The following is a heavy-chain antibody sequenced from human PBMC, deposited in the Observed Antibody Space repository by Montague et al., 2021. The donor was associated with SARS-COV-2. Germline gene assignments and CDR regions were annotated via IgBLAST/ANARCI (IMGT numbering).Heavy chain of an antibody. CDR3: AKLSNSGPTFFDS. D-gene: IGHD2/OR15-2a*01. CDR2: VSGSGADT. V-gene: IGHV3-23*01. Sequence: SLRLSCAASGFTFSSYAMSWVRQPPGKGLEWVSGVSGSGADTYYADSVKGRFTISRDNSKNTVFLQMSSLRAEDTAVFYCAKLSNSGPTFFDSWGQGTLVTVSP. CDR1: GFTFSSYA. J-gene: IGHJ5*01.